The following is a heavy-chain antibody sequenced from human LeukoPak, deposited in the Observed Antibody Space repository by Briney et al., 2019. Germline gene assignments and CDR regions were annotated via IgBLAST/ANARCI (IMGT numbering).Heavy chain of an antibody. Sequence: ASVKVSCKASGYTLSSSYMHWVRQAPGQGLEWMGVVNPSDNSRTYAQKFQGRVTMTRDRSTSTAYMELSSLRSDDTAVYYCARGDIDHWGQGTPGHRLL. CDR2: VNPSDNSR. V-gene: IGHV1-46*01. J-gene: IGHJ4*02. CDR1: GYTLSSSY. CDR3: ARGDIDH.